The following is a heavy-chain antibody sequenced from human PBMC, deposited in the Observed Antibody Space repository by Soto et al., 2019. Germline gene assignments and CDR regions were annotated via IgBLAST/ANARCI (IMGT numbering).Heavy chain of an antibody. D-gene: IGHD2-21*01. V-gene: IGHV1-8*02. Sequence: QVELVQSGAEVKKPGASVKVSCQASEDTFTHYDINWVRQATGQGLEWMGWMNPNTGNTDYAHKFQGRLTMTRDTSTRTGYLELSNLRSDDTAVYYCVRRVASGHRSWFDPWGQGTLVTVSS. CDR3: VRRVASGHRSWFDP. J-gene: IGHJ5*02. CDR2: MNPNTGNT. CDR1: EDTFTHYD.